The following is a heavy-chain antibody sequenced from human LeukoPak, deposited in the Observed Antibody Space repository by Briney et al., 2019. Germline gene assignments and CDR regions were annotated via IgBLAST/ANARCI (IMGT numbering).Heavy chain of an antibody. CDR2: ISNSGST. V-gene: IGHV4-31*03. D-gene: IGHD2-15*01. Sequence: SETLSLTCTVSGGSINSGGYYWSWIRQHPGKGLEWIGYISNSGSTYYHPSLRSRLSISVDTSKNQFSLRLSSVTAADTAVYYCARGREDCSGGSCYHYFDYWGQGTLVTVSS. CDR1: GGSINSGGYY. J-gene: IGHJ4*02. CDR3: ARGREDCSGGSCYHYFDY.